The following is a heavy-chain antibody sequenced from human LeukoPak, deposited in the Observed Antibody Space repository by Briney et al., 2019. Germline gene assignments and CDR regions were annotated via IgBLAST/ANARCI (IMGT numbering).Heavy chain of an antibody. V-gene: IGHV4-59*01. CDR1: GGSISNYY. CDR2: IYYSGST. D-gene: IGHD1-26*01. CDR3: ARGQGGNYYLNYFDY. Sequence: SETLSLTCTVSGGSISNYYWSWVRQPPGKGLEWIGYIYYSGSTNYNPSLKSRVTISVDTSRNQFSLKLTSVTAADTAVYYCARGQGGNYYLNYFDYWGQGALVTVSS. J-gene: IGHJ4*02.